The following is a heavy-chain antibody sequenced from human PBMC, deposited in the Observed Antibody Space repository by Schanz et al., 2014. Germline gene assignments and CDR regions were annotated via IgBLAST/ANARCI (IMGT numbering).Heavy chain of an antibody. D-gene: IGHD5-12*01. CDR3: ARGGRGGYPGRAFDI. CDR1: GFTFSSYG. V-gene: IGHV3-33*01. CDR2: IWFDGNNK. J-gene: IGHJ3*02. Sequence: QVQLVESGGGVVQPGRSLRLSCATSGFTFSSYGMHWVRQAPGKGLEWVAVIWFDGNNKYYADSVKGRFTISRDNSRDTVYLQMNSLRGEDTAVYYCARGGRGGYPGRAFDIGGQGKRVTASS.